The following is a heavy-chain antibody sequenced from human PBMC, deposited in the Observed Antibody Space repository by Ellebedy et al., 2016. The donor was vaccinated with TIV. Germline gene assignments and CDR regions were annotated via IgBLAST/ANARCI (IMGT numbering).Heavy chain of an antibody. J-gene: IGHJ4*02. CDR3: ARDGGPEPHLGSYYLDY. CDR2: IFTQNGNT. Sequence: AASVKVSCKASGYTFNSYGFSWVRQAPGQGLEWMGWIFTQNGNTNYAQKFQGRVTMTTDTFTSTAYMDLRSLRSDDTAVYCCARDGGPEPHLGSYYLDYWGQGTLVTVSS. V-gene: IGHV1-18*04. D-gene: IGHD2-15*01. CDR1: GYTFNSYG.